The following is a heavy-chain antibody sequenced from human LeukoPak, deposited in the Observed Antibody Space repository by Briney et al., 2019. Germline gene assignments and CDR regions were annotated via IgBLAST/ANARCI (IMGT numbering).Heavy chain of an antibody. D-gene: IGHD3-16*01. V-gene: IGHV3-7*01. CDR1: GFTFSSYA. Sequence: GGSLRLSCAASGFTFSSYAMSWVRQAPGKGLEWVANIKQAGSENSYVDSVRGRFTVSRDNAKNSLYLQINSLRAEDTAVYHCARVRGDYYFDYWGQGTLVTVSS. CDR2: IKQAGSEN. CDR3: ARVRGDYYFDY. J-gene: IGHJ4*02.